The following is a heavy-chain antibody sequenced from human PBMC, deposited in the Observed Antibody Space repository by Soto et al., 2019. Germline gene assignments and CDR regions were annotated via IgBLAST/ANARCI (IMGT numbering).Heavy chain of an antibody. D-gene: IGHD2-15*01. CDR1: GLSLSTSGVG. V-gene: IGHV2-5*02. CDR3: AHSPCSGGTCYLFDY. Sequence: QITLKESGPPLVKPTQTLTLTCTISGLSLSTSGVGVGWIRQPPGKALEWLALIYWDDVQRYSPSLKTRLTITKDTSRNQVVLTMTNMDPVDTATYYCAHSPCSGGTCYLFDYWGQGMLVTVSS. CDR2: IYWDDVQ. J-gene: IGHJ4*02.